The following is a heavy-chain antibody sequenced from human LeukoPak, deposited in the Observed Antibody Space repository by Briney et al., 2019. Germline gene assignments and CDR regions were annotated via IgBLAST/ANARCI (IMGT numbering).Heavy chain of an antibody. V-gene: IGHV3-23*01. J-gene: IGHJ4*02. CDR2: ISGSGGST. CDR3: AKPKWGELLGPADY. CDR1: GFTFSSYA. Sequence: SGGFLRLSCAASGFTFSSYAMSWVRQAPGKGLEWVSAISGSGGSTYYADSVKGRFTISRDNSKNTLYLQMNSLRAEDTAVYYCAKPKWGELLGPADYWGQGTLVTVSS. D-gene: IGHD1-26*01.